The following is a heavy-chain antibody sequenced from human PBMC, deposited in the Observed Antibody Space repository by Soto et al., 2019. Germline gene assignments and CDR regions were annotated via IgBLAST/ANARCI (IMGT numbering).Heavy chain of an antibody. D-gene: IGHD3-3*01. J-gene: IGHJ3*02. Sequence: EASVKVSCKASGYTFTSYGISWVRQAPGQGLEWMGWISAYNGNTNYAQKLQGRVTMTTDTSTSTAYMELRSLRSDDTAVYYCARLVTYYDFWSGSGTPRKAFDIWGQATMVTVSS. CDR3: ARLVTYYDFWSGSGTPRKAFDI. CDR1: GYTFTSYG. V-gene: IGHV1-18*01. CDR2: ISAYNGNT.